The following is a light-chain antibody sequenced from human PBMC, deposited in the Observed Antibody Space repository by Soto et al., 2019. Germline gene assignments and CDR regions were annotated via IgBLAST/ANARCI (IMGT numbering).Light chain of an antibody. CDR2: ENN. J-gene: IGLJ2*01. CDR1: SSNIGGNS. CDR3: QSYDSDFVV. Sequence: MTQPPSVSAAPGQKVTISCSGSSSNIGGNSVSWYQQLPGTAPTTVIYENNQRLSGVPDRFSGSTDGSSNSASLTISGLQTEDEADYYCQSYDSDFVVFGGGTKLTVL. V-gene: IGLV6-57*02.